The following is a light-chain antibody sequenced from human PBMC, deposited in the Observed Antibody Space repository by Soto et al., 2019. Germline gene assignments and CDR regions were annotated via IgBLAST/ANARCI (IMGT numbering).Light chain of an antibody. CDR3: QQTYGART. J-gene: IGKJ1*01. Sequence: DIQMTQFPPSLSASVGDTVTITCRASQYIGTYLNWYQQKPGKAPKLLIYAASTSQSGVPSRFSGSGSATEFTLTIGTLQPEDFATYYCQQTYGARTFGQGTKVEI. CDR1: QYIGTY. CDR2: AAS. V-gene: IGKV1-39*01.